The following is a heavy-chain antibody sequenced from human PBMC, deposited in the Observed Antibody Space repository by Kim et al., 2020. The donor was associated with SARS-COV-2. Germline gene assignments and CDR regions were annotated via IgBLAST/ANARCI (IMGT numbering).Heavy chain of an antibody. D-gene: IGHD3-10*01. CDR2: TLGDGSEE. CDR1: GFSLRNNW. Sequence: GGSLRLSCAVSGFSLRNNWMRWVRQAPGKGLEWVAMTLGDGSEEHYEDSVKGRFTIDRDNAQNSLYLQMSSLRTEDTAIYYCAALDTVQVPGGIWGQGTLVTVSS. J-gene: IGHJ4*02. V-gene: IGHV3-7*01. CDR3: AALDTVQVPGGI.